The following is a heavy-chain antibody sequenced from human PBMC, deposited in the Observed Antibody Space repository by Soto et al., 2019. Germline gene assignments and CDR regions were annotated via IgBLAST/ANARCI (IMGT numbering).Heavy chain of an antibody. CDR3: ASEYYHCGSGYLD. CDR2: IYYSGST. V-gene: IGHV4-30-4*01. Sequence: SETLSLTCTVSGGSISIGDYYWSWIGQPPGKGLEWIGYIYYSGSTYYNPSLKSRVTISVETSKNQFSLKLSSVTAADTAVYYCASEYYHCGSGYLDWGQGTLVTVSS. CDR1: GGSISIGDYY. J-gene: IGHJ4*02. D-gene: IGHD3-3*01.